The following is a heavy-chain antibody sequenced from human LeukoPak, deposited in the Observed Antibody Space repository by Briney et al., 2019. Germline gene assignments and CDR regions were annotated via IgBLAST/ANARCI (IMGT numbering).Heavy chain of an antibody. J-gene: IGHJ4*02. D-gene: IGHD3-10*01. V-gene: IGHV4-39*01. CDR1: GGSISSSSYY. CDR3: ASASGADFDY. Sequence: SETLSLTCTVSGGSISSSSYYWGWIRQPPGKGLEWIGSIYYSGSTYYSPSLKSRVTISVDTSKNQFSLKLSSVTAADTAVYYCASASGADFDYWGQGTLVTVSS. CDR2: IYYSGST.